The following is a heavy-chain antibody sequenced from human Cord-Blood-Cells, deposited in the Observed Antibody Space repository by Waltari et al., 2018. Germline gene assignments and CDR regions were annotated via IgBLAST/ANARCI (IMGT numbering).Heavy chain of an antibody. J-gene: IGHJ3*02. CDR3: ARRNFWSGYHAFDI. D-gene: IGHD3-3*01. CDR1: GFTFSSYS. Sequence: EVQLVESGGGLVKPGGSLRLSCAASGFTFSSYSMNWVRPAPGKGLELVSSISSSSSYIYYADSVKGRFTISRDNAKNSLYLQMNSLRAEDTAVYYCARRNFWSGYHAFDIWGQGTMVTVSS. V-gene: IGHV3-21*01. CDR2: ISSSSSYI.